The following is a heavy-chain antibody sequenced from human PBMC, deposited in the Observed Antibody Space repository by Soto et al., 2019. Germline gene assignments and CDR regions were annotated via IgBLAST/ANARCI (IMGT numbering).Heavy chain of an antibody. Sequence: SETLSLTCAVSGGSISSSNWWSWVRQPPGKGLEWIGEIYHSGSTNYNPSLKSRVTISVDTSKNQFPLKLSSMTAADTAVYYCARGWRAAQRAIFDYWGQGVLVTVSS. J-gene: IGHJ4*02. CDR1: GGSISSSNW. CDR2: IYHSGST. V-gene: IGHV4-4*02. CDR3: ARGWRAAQRAIFDY. D-gene: IGHD6-13*01.